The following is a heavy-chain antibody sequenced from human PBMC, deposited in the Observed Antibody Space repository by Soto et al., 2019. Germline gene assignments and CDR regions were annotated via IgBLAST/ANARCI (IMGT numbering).Heavy chain of an antibody. J-gene: IGHJ4*02. Sequence: PSETLSLTCTVSGVSISSYYWSWIRQPPGKGLEWIGYIYYSGRTNYNPSLKSRVTISVDTSKNQFSLKLSSVTAADTAVYYCARQASYFDYWGQGTLVTVSS. V-gene: IGHV4-59*08. CDR2: IYYSGRT. CDR1: GVSISSYY. CDR3: ARQASYFDY.